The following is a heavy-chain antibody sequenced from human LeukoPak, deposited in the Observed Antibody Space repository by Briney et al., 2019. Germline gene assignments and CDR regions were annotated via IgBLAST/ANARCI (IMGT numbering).Heavy chain of an antibody. V-gene: IGHV3-48*01. D-gene: IGHD5-18*01. J-gene: IGHJ4*02. Sequence: PGGSLRLSCAGSGFTFSSYSMNWVRQAPGKGLEWVSYISSSSSTIYYADSVKGRFTISRDNAKNSLYLQMNSLRAEDTAVYFCARGRGGYSYGYDFDYWGQGTLVTVSS. CDR1: GFTFSSYS. CDR2: ISSSSSTI. CDR3: ARGRGGYSYGYDFDY.